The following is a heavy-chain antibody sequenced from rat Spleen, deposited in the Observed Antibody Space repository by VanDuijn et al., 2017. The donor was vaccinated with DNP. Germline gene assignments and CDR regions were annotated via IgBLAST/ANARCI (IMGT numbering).Heavy chain of an antibody. CDR2: TFYDGSRT. D-gene: IGHD1-9*01. CDR1: GFTFSDYN. V-gene: IGHV5S10*01. Sequence: EVHLVESGGGLVHPGRSLKLSCAASGFTFSDYNMAWVRQAPKKGLEWVANTFYDGSRTYYRDSVKGRFTISRDNAKSTLYLQMNSLRSEDTATYYCAKVRTTGIPGFAYWGQGTLVTVSS. J-gene: IGHJ3*01. CDR3: AKVRTTGIPGFAY.